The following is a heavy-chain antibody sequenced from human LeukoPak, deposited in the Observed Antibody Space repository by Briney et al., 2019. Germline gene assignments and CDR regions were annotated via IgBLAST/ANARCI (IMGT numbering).Heavy chain of an antibody. Sequence: SETLSLTCVVSGGSISAYYWNWIRQPAGKGLEWIGRLHSSGETTSNPSLMSRATMSVDTSRNHFSLNLTSVTAADTAIYYCATMFGESSDFDHWGQGTLVTVSS. CDR1: GGSISAYY. CDR3: ATMFGESSDFDH. D-gene: IGHD3-10*02. CDR2: LHSSGET. V-gene: IGHV4-4*07. J-gene: IGHJ4*02.